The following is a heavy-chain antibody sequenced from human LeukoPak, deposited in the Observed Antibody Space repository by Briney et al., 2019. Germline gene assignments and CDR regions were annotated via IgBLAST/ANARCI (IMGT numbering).Heavy chain of an antibody. CDR1: GFTFSSYS. CDR2: ISSSSSYI. J-gene: IGHJ5*02. V-gene: IGHV3-21*01. D-gene: IGHD3/OR15-3a*01. Sequence: GGSLRLSCAASGFTFSSYSMNWVRQAPGKGLEWVSSISSSSSYIYYADSVKGRFTTFRDNAKNTLYLQMNSLRAEDTAVYYCARFSGLAPRSWGQGTLVTVSS. CDR3: ARFSGLAPRS.